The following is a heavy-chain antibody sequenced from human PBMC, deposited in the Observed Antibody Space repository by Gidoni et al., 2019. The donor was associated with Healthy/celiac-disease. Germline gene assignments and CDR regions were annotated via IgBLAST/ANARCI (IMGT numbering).Heavy chain of an antibody. Sequence: EVQLVESGGGLVKPGRSVRRSCTASGFTFGDYAMSWFRQAPGKGQEWVGFSRSKAYGGTTEYAASVKGRFTISRDDSKSIAYLQMNSLKTEDTALYYCTRGDTMVRGYFDYWGQGTLVTVSS. V-gene: IGHV3-49*05. D-gene: IGHD3-10*01. CDR1: GFTFGDYA. CDR2: SRSKAYGGTT. CDR3: TRGDTMVRGYFDY. J-gene: IGHJ4*02.